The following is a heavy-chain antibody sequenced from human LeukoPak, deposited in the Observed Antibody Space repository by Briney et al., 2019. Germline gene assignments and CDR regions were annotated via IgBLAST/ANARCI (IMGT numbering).Heavy chain of an antibody. J-gene: IGHJ4*02. D-gene: IGHD3-10*01. CDR2: ISGSGGST. Sequence: MSWVRXAPXXGLEWVSAISGSGGSTYYADSVKGRFTISRDNSKNTLYLQMNSLRAEDTAVYYCAKCPQGREFDYWGQGTLVTVSS. CDR3: AKCPQGREFDY. V-gene: IGHV3-23*01.